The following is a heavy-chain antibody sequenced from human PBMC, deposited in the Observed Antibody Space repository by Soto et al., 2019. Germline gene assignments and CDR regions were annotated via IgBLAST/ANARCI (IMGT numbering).Heavy chain of an antibody. D-gene: IGHD3-3*01. Sequence: LGQSLKISCKGSGYSFTSYWIGWVRQMPGKGLEWMGIIYPGDSDTRYSPSFQGQVTISADKSISTAYLQWSSLKASDTAMYYCASLPFWSGSGYDFDYWGQGTLVTVSS. CDR1: GYSFTSYW. CDR2: IYPGDSDT. CDR3: ASLPFWSGSGYDFDY. J-gene: IGHJ4*02. V-gene: IGHV5-51*01.